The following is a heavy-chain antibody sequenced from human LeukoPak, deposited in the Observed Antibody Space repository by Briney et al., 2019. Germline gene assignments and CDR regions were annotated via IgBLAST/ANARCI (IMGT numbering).Heavy chain of an antibody. CDR3: ARVSRSGWDAFDI. CDR2: INGDESNT. Sequence: GGSLRLSCAASGFTFSSYWMHWVRQAPGKGLVWVSRINGDESNTSYADSVKGRFTIARDNAKNTLYLQMNSLRAEDTAVYYCARVSRSGWDAFDIWGQGTMVTVSS. CDR1: GFTFSSYW. J-gene: IGHJ3*02. D-gene: IGHD6-19*01. V-gene: IGHV3-74*01.